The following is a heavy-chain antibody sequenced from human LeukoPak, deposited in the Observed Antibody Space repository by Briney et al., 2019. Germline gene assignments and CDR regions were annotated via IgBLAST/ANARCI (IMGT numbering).Heavy chain of an antibody. CDR1: GFTFSIYS. V-gene: IGHV3-21*01. J-gene: IGHJ4*02. D-gene: IGHD3-10*02. Sequence: GGSLRLSCAASGFTFSIYSMNWVRQAPGKGLEWVSSISSSSSYIYYADSVRGRFTISRDNTKNSLYLQMNSLRAEDTAVYYCARGTMFPYYFDYWGQGTLVTVSS. CDR3: ARGTMFPYYFDY. CDR2: ISSSSSYI.